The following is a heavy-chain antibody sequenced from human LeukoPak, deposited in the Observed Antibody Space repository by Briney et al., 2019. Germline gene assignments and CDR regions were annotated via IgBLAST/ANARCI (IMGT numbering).Heavy chain of an antibody. D-gene: IGHD3-16*02. CDR2: IYYSGST. CDR3: ARDHVWGSYRSPGYY. Sequence: PSETLSLTCTVSGGSIGSSSYYWGWIRQPPGKGLEWIGSIYYSGSTYYNPSLKSRVTISVDTSKNQFSLKLSSVTAADTAVYYCARDHVWGSYRSPGYYWGQGTLVTVSS. J-gene: IGHJ4*02. CDR1: GGSIGSSSYY. V-gene: IGHV4-39*07.